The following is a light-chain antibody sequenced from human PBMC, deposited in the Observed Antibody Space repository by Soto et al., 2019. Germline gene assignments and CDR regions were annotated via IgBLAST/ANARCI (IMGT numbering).Light chain of an antibody. CDR3: CSYAGSYSYV. Sequence: QYVLTQPRSVSGSPGQSDTISCTGTSSDVGDYKYVSWYRQHPGKAPKLIIYDVSERPSGVPDRFSGSKSGNTASLTISGLKAEDEADYYCCSYAGSYSYVFGTGTKLTVL. CDR1: SSDVGDYKY. V-gene: IGLV2-11*01. CDR2: DVS. J-gene: IGLJ1*01.